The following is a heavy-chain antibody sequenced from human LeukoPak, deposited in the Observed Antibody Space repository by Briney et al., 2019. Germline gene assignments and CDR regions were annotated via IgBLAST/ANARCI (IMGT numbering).Heavy chain of an antibody. CDR1: GGSISSGGYY. V-gene: IGHV4-31*03. CDR3: ARVVLWFGELLIDY. D-gene: IGHD3-10*01. Sequence: SQTLSLTRTVSGGSISSGGYYWSWIRQHPGKGLEWIGYIYYSGSTYYNPSLKSRVTISVDTSKNQFSLKLSSVTAADTAVYYCARVVLWFGELLIDYWGQGTLVTVSS. J-gene: IGHJ4*02. CDR2: IYYSGST.